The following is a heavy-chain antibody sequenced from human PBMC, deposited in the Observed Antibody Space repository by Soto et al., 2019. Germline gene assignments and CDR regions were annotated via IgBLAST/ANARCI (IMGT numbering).Heavy chain of an antibody. V-gene: IGHV3-23*01. CDR3: AKGSYYYYYGMDV. CDR2: ITGSGGST. J-gene: IGHJ6*02. CDR1: GFTFSSYA. Sequence: GGSLRLSCAASGFTFSSYAMSWVRQAPGKGLEWVSAITGSGGSTYYADSVKGRFTISRDNSNNSLYLQMNSLRTEDTALYYCAKGSYYYYYGMDVRGQGTTVTVSS.